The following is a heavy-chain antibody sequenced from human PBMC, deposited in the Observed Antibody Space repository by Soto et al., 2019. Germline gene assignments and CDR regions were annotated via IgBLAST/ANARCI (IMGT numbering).Heavy chain of an antibody. CDR3: ARDLGVLWFGELLSHYGMDV. V-gene: IGHV3-30-3*01. CDR1: GFTFSSYA. J-gene: IGHJ6*02. D-gene: IGHD3-10*01. Sequence: QVQLVESGGGVVQPGRSLRLSCAASGFTFSSYAMHWVRQAPGKGLEWVAVISYAGSNKYYADSVKGRFTISRDNSKNPLYLEMNSLRAEDTAVYYCARDLGVLWFGELLSHYGMDVWGQGTTVTVSS. CDR2: ISYAGSNK.